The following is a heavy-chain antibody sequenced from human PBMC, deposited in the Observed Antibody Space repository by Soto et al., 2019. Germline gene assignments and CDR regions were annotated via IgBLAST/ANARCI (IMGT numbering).Heavy chain of an antibody. V-gene: IGHV4-31*03. CDR2: IYYSRSA. CDR1: GGSIISGGYY. D-gene: IGHD3-10*01. J-gene: IGHJ4*02. CDR3: ARSLRGVMFDY. Sequence: QVQLQESCPRLVKPSQTLSLTCSVSGGSIISGGYYWGWIRQHPGKGLEWIGYIYYSRSAFYNPSLKSRLTISVDTSKSHFSLTLSSVTAADTAVYYCARSLRGVMFDYWGQGTLVTVSS.